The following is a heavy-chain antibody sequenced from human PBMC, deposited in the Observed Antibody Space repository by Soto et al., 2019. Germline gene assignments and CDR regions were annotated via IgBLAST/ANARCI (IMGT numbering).Heavy chain of an antibody. D-gene: IGHD5-18*01. CDR1: GGTFSTYA. CDR2: IIPMFGTA. V-gene: IGHV1-69*12. Sequence: QVQLVQSGAEVKKPESSVKVSCKAPGGTFSTYAISWVRQAPGQGLEWMGGIIPMFGTANYAQRSQDRVTITADESTNTVYMALCRLRSEDTAVYFCASGIQLWLRRINNGYSGWGKGTLVTVSS. CDR3: ASGIQLWLRRINNGYSG. J-gene: IGHJ4*02.